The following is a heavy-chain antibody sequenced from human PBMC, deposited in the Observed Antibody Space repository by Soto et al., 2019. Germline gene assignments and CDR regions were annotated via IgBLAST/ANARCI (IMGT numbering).Heavy chain of an antibody. Sequence: EVQLVESGGGLVQPGGSLRLSCAASGFTFSSYWMHWVRQAPGKGLLWVSRIKFDGSSTNYADSVRGRFTISRDNAKNTVYLQMNSLRDEDTAVYYCARGIRNYYGTDVWGQGTTVSVSS. CDR2: IKFDGSST. CDR1: GFTFSSYW. CDR3: ARGIRNYYGTDV. V-gene: IGHV3-74*01. J-gene: IGHJ6*02. D-gene: IGHD5-18*01.